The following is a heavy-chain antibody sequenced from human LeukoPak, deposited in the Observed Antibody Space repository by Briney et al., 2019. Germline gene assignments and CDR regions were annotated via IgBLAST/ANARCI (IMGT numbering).Heavy chain of an antibody. V-gene: IGHV1-69*05. CDR2: IIPIFGTA. CDR1: GGTFSSYA. J-gene: IGHJ5*02. Sequence: ASVKVSCKTSGGTFSSYAISWVRQAPGQGLEWMGGIIPIFGTANYAQKFQGRATITTDESTSTAYMELSSLRSEDTAVYYCARQTPLLRFLEWSKTMGWFDPWGQGTLVTVSS. CDR3: ARQTPLLRFLEWSKTMGWFDP. D-gene: IGHD3-3*01.